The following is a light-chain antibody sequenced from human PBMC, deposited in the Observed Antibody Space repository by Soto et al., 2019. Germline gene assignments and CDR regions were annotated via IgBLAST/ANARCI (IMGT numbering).Light chain of an antibody. Sequence: QSVLPQPPSVSAAPGQMVTISCSGSSSNIGNNYVSWYRQGPGTAPKLLIYDNNKRPSGIPDRLSGSKSGTSATLGITGLQPGEEADYYCGTWDSSLSAEIFGGGTKVTVL. CDR1: SSNIGNNY. CDR2: DNN. CDR3: GTWDSSLSAEI. J-gene: IGLJ2*01. V-gene: IGLV1-51*01.